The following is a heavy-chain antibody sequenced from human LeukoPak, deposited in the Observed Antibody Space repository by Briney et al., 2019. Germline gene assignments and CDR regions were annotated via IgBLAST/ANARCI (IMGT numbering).Heavy chain of an antibody. V-gene: IGHV3-74*01. CDR3: ASPKPDY. Sequence: GGSLRLSCAASGFTFRSWYMYWVRQRPGKGLEWLCRITSDGSTSYYADSVRGRFTISRDDAKNTLYLQMNSLTDEDTAVYYCASPKPDYWGQGTLVTVSS. J-gene: IGHJ4*02. CDR1: GFTFRSWY. CDR2: ITSDGSTS.